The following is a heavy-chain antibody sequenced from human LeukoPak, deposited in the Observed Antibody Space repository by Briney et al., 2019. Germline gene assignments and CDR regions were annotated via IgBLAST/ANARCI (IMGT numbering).Heavy chain of an antibody. CDR3: ARCIGGGICSSGGWAFDI. D-gene: IGHD2-15*01. V-gene: IGHV3-30*03. J-gene: IGHJ3*02. CDR2: ISYDGGAQ. Sequence: HPGGSLRLSCAASEFTFSNYAMHWVRQAPGKGLEWVAVISYDGGAQFYADSVKGRFTISRDNSKSTLYLQVNSLRAEDTAVYYCARCIGGGICSSGGWAFDIWGQGTMVTVFS. CDR1: EFTFSNYA.